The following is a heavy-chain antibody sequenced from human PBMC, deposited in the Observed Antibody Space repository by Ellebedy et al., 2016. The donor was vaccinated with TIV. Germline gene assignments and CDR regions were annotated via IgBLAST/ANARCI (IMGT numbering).Heavy chain of an antibody. J-gene: IGHJ3*02. CDR1: GFTFDSYA. CDR2: ITGLGSNA. V-gene: IGHV3-23*01. CDR3: AKRRGYNYDDHAFDI. D-gene: IGHD5-18*01. Sequence: GESLKISCAASGFTFDSYAMTWVRQAPGKGLEWVSSITGLGSNAYYADSVKGRFSISRDNSKNTLDLQMNSLRVEDTAVYYCAKRRGYNYDDHAFDIWGQGTLVTVSS.